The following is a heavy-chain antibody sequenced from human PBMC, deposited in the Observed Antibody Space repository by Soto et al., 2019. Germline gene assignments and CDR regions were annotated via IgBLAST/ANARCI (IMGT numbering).Heavy chain of an antibody. CDR3: ARTIAAAGHYYGMDV. V-gene: IGHV5-51*01. J-gene: IGHJ6*02. Sequence: ESLKISCKGSGYSFTSYWIGWVRQMPGKGLEWMGIIYPGDSDTRYSPSFQGQVTISADKSISTAYLQWSSLKASDTAMYYCARTIAAAGHYYGMDVWGQGTTVNVSS. CDR2: IYPGDSDT. CDR1: GYSFTSYW. D-gene: IGHD6-13*01.